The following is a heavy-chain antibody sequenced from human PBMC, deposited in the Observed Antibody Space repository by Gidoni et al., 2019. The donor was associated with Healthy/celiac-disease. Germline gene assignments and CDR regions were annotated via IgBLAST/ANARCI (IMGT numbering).Heavy chain of an antibody. J-gene: IGHJ5*02. CDR3: ARGDPYYDILTGYRTGWFDP. D-gene: IGHD3-9*01. CDR1: GSSISSGYY. CDR2: IYHSGSN. V-gene: IGHV4-38-2*02. Sequence: QVQLQESGPGLVKPSETLSLTCTVSGSSISSGYYWGWIRQPPGRGLEWIGSIYHSGSNYYNPSLKSRVTISVDTSKNQFSLKLSSVTAADTAVYYCARGDPYYDILTGYRTGWFDPWGQGTLVTVSS.